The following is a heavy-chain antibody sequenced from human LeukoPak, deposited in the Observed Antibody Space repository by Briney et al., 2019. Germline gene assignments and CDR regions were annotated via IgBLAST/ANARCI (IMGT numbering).Heavy chain of an antibody. CDR1: GFTFSSYW. CDR2: IKQDGSEK. V-gene: IGHV3-7*01. D-gene: IGHD1-26*01. J-gene: IGHJ4*02. Sequence: PGGSLRLSCAASGFTFSSYWMSWVRQAPGKGLEWVANIKQDGSEKYYVDSVKGRFTISRDNAKNSLYLQMNSLRAEDTAVYYCAKDHNSGSYHTPFDYWGQGTLVTVSS. CDR3: AKDHNSGSYHTPFDY.